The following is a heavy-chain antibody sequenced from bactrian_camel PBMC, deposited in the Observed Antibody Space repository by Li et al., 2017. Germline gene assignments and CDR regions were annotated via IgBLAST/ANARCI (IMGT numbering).Heavy chain of an antibody. J-gene: IGHJ6*01. Sequence: HVQLVESGGGSVQAGGSLRLACTASGFDFSSYLMSWVRQAPGKGLEWVSSIYSDGSKTYYSDSVKGRFTISRDNANSRLHLQMNSLKSEDTALYYCATNAATLFTGARGPRSPSP. CDR1: GFDFSSYL. V-gene: IGHV3-2*01. CDR3: ATNAATLFT. CDR2: IYSDGSKT.